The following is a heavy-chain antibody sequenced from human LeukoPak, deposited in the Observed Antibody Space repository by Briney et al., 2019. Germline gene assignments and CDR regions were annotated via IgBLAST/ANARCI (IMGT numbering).Heavy chain of an antibody. CDR1: GFTFSSYW. D-gene: IGHD1-1*01. CDR3: AKDPHWDGNYFDY. J-gene: IGHJ4*02. V-gene: IGHV3-23*01. Sequence: GSLRLSCAASGFTFSSYWMSWVRQAPGKGLEWVSAISGSGGSTYYADSVKGRFTISRDNSKNTLYLQMNSLRAEDTAVYYCAKDPHWDGNYFDYWGQGTLVTVSS. CDR2: ISGSGGST.